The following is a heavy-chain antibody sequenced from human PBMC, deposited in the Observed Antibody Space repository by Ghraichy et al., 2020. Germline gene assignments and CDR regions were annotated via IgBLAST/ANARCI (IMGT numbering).Heavy chain of an antibody. CDR2: ISSSSGYI. D-gene: IGHD4-17*01. J-gene: IGHJ4*02. V-gene: IGHV3-21*01. Sequence: GALRLSCAGTGFTFSTYSMNWVRQAPGKGLEWVSFISSSSGYIYYADSVKGRFTISRDNAKNSLYLQMNSLRAEDTAVYYCARDNGDYFFDYWGQGTLVTVSS. CDR1: GFTFSTYS. CDR3: ARDNGDYFFDY.